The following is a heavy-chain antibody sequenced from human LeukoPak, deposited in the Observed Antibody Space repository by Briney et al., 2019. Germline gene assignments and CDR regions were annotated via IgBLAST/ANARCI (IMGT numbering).Heavy chain of an antibody. J-gene: IGHJ4*02. CDR3: ARGGYSSSSFDY. CDR1: GLTFCSYW. V-gene: IGHV3-7*04. CDR2: INQDGSEK. D-gene: IGHD6-13*01. Sequence: GGTLRLTCAASGLTFCSYWMYWDRLAPGPALERVANINQDGSEKYYVDSAKGRFTNSRDNAKNSLYLQMNSLRAEDTAVYYCARGGYSSSSFDYWGQGTLVTVSS.